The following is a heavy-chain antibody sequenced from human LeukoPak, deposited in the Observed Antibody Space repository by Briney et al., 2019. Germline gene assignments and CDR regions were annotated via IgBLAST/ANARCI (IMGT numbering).Heavy chain of an antibody. CDR2: IYYSGST. CDR3: ARVLPYNYDSNGYYDY. Sequence: PSQTLSLTCTVSGGSISSGGYYWSWIRQPPGKGLEWIGYIYYSGSTYYNPSLKSRVTISVDTSKNQFSLKLSSVTAADTAIYYCARVLPYNYDSNGYYDYWGQGTLVTVSS. CDR1: GGSISSGGYY. J-gene: IGHJ4*02. V-gene: IGHV4-30-2*01. D-gene: IGHD3-22*01.